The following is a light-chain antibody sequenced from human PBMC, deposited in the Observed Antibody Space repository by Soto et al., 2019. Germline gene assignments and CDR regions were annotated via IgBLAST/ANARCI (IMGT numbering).Light chain of an antibody. CDR2: SAS. V-gene: IGKV1-39*01. Sequence: DIQMTQSSSSLSASVGDRVTITCRASQSINGFLNWYQHKSGKAPELLISSASSLQSGVPPRFSGSESGTECTLTISSLQPEDSATYYCQQSYSSPTFGQGTRLEIK. CDR1: QSINGF. CDR3: QQSYSSPT. J-gene: IGKJ5*01.